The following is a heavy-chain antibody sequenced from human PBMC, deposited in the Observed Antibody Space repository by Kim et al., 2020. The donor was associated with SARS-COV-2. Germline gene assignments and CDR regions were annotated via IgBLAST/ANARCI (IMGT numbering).Heavy chain of an antibody. J-gene: IGHJ4*02. CDR2: ISNDGSSK. V-gene: IGHV3-30*18. Sequence: GGSLRLSCAASGFTFSRCAMHWVRQAPGKGLEWVAVISNDGSSKYYADSVKGRFTISRDNSKNTLYLQMNSLRAEDTAVYYCAKDRELRGVGEIDYWGQGTLVTVSS. D-gene: IGHD1-7*01. CDR3: AKDRELRGVGEIDY. CDR1: GFTFSRCA.